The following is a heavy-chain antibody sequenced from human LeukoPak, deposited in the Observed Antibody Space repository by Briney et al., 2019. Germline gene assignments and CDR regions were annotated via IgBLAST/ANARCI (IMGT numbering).Heavy chain of an antibody. Sequence: VQPGPSLRLSCAASGFTFRDYWMSWLRQAPGKGLEWVANIKEDGSEKYYVDSVKGRFTISRDNAKNSVYLQMNSLRAEYTAVYYCARDFAVTTDWGQGTVVTVSS. CDR2: IKEDGSEK. D-gene: IGHD4-17*01. J-gene: IGHJ4*02. CDR1: GFTFRDYW. CDR3: ARDFAVTTD. V-gene: IGHV3-7*05.